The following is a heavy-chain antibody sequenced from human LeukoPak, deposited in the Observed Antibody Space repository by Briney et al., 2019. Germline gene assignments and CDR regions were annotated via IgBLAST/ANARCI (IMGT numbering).Heavy chain of an antibody. CDR1: GGTFSSYA. Sequence: SVKVSCKASGGTFSSYAISWVRQAPGQGLEWMGGIIPIFGTANYAQKFQGRVTITTDESTSTAYMELSSLRSEDTAVYYCGSLDCSSTSCYILGRAFDIWGQGTMVTVSS. CDR3: GSLDCSSTSCYILGRAFDI. V-gene: IGHV1-69*05. CDR2: IIPIFGTA. D-gene: IGHD2-2*02. J-gene: IGHJ3*02.